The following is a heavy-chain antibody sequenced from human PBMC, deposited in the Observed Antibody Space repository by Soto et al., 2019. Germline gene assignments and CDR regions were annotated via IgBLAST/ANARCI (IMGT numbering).Heavy chain of an antibody. CDR2: ISAYNGNT. Sequence: GASVKVSCKASGYTFASYAISWMRQAPGQGLEWMGWISAYNGNTNYAQKLQGRVTMTTDTSTSTAYMELRSLRSDDTAVYYCARDLNIVVVPAAKLDFDYWGQGTLVTVSS. D-gene: IGHD2-2*01. CDR1: GYTFASYA. V-gene: IGHV1-18*01. J-gene: IGHJ4*02. CDR3: ARDLNIVVVPAAKLDFDY.